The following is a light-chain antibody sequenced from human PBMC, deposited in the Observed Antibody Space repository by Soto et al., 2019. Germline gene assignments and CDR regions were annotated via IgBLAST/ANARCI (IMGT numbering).Light chain of an antibody. CDR1: QSVSSSY. CDR2: GAS. Sequence: EIVLTQSPGTLSLSPGERATLSCRASQSVSSSYLAWYQQKPGQAPRLLIYGASSRATGIPHRFSGSGSGTDITLTISRLEPENFAVYYFQQYCSSPWTCGQGTKVEIK. CDR3: QQYCSSPWT. J-gene: IGKJ1*01. V-gene: IGKV3-20*01.